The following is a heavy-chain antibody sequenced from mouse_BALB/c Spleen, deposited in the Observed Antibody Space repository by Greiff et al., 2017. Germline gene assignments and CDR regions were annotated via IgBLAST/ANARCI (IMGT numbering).Heavy chain of an antibody. V-gene: IGHV1S41*01. J-gene: IGHJ4*01. Sequence: DLVKPGASVKLSCKASGYTFTSYWINWIKQRPGQGLEWIGRIAPGSGSTYYNEMFKGKATLTVDTSSSTAYIQLSSLSSEDSAVYFCARYKLDVYYAMDYGGQGTSVTVSS. CDR1: GYTFTSYW. D-gene: IGHD2-3*01. CDR3: ARYKLDVYYAMDY. CDR2: IAPGSGST.